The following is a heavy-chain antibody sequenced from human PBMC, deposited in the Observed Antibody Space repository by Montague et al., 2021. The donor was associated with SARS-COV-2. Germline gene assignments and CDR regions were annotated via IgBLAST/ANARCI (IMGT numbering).Heavy chain of an antibody. V-gene: IGHV4-39*01. CDR2: IYYSGSA. CDR3: ARLESTRGVIIRGAFHI. D-gene: IGHD3-10*01. CDR1: GDSINNSRYY. Sequence: SETLSLTCSVSGDSINNSRYYWGWICQPPGKGLEWIGTIYYSGSAYYNPSLKSRVTISVDTSKDQFSLKLNSVTATDTAVYYCARLESTRGVIIRGAFHIWGQGTKVTVSS. J-gene: IGHJ3*02.